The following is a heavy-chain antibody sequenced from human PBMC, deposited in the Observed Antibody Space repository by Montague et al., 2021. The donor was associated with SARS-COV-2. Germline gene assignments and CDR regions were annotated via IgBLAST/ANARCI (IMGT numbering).Heavy chain of an antibody. CDR3: ARVGRQQLVRLSGMDV. V-gene: IGHV4-39*07. D-gene: IGHD6-13*01. Sequence: SETLSLTCTVSGDSITIRSYYWGWIRQPPGKGLEWIGSIYYSGSTYYNPSLKSRVTISVDTSKNQFSLKLSSVTAADTAVYYCARVGRQQLVRLSGMDVWGQGTTVTVSS. CDR1: GDSITIRSYY. J-gene: IGHJ6*02. CDR2: IYYSGST.